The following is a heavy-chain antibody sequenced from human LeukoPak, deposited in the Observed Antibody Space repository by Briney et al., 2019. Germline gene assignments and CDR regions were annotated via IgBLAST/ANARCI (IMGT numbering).Heavy chain of an antibody. V-gene: IGHV4-34*01. CDR3: ARDSATQLFDY. Sequence: SETLSLTRAVYGGSFSGYCWSWIRQPPGKGLEWIGEINHSGSTNYNPSLKSRVTVSLDTSKNQFSLKLSSVTAADTAVYYCARDSATQLFDYWGQGTLVTVSS. CDR2: INHSGST. J-gene: IGHJ4*02. D-gene: IGHD6-25*01. CDR1: GGSFSGYC.